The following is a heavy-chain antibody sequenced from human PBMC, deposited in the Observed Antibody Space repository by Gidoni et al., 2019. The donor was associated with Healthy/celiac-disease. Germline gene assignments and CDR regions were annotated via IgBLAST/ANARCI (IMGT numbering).Heavy chain of an antibody. V-gene: IGHV3-21*01. Sequence: EVQLVESGGGLVKPGGSLRLSCAASGFTFSSYSMNWVRQAPGKGLEWVSSISSSSSYIYYADSVKGRFTISRDNAKNSLYLQMNSLRAEDTAVYYCARDLSEGGTTFALHYYDSSGYAFDIWGQGTMVTVSS. J-gene: IGHJ3*02. CDR3: ARDLSEGGTTFALHYYDSSGYAFDI. D-gene: IGHD3-22*01. CDR2: ISSSSSYI. CDR1: GFTFSSYS.